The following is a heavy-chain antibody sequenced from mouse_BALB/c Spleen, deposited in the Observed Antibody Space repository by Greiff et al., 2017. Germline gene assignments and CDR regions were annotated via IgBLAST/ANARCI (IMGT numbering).Heavy chain of an antibody. Sequence: VQGVESGPGLVAPSQSLSITCTVSGFSLTSYGVHWVRQPPGKGLEWLGVIWAGGSTNYNSALMSRLSISKDNSKSQVFLKMNSLQTDDTAMYYCARDRDGRDYFDYWGQGTTLTVSS. V-gene: IGHV2-9*02. CDR2: IWAGGST. D-gene: IGHD1-1*01. J-gene: IGHJ2*01. CDR3: ARDRDGRDYFDY. CDR1: GFSLTSYG.